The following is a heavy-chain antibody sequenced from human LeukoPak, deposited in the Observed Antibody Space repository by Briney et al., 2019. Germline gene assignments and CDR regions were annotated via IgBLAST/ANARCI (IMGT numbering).Heavy chain of an antibody. CDR2: MYHTGSA. D-gene: IGHD2-21*01. J-gene: IGHJ4*02. CDR3: ARGRGDLYSQYFDY. CDR1: GVSISSHY. V-gene: IGHV4-59*11. Sequence: PSETLSLTCSVSGVSISSHYWSWIRQPPGKGLEWIGYMYHTGSANFNPSLQSRVTMSVDTSKNQFSLKLSSVTAADTAVYYCARGRGDLYSQYFDYWGQGTLVTVSS.